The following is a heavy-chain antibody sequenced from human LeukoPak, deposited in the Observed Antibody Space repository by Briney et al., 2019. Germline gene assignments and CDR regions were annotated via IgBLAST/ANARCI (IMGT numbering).Heavy chain of an antibody. CDR1: GFSFSNYA. D-gene: IGHD3-10*01. Sequence: GGSLRLSCAASGFSFSNYAMSWVRQAPGKGLERDSTISDSGGSTYYADSVKGRFTISRDNSKDTLYLHMSSLRAEDTAIHYCAKVPYSDYGSGRPPFMDVWGQGTTVAVSS. CDR2: ISDSGGST. V-gene: IGHV3-23*01. CDR3: AKVPYSDYGSGRPPFMDV. J-gene: IGHJ6*02.